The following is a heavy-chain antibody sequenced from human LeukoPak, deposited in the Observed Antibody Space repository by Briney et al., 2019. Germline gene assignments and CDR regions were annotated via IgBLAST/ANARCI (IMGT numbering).Heavy chain of an antibody. D-gene: IGHD1-1*01. CDR3: VRDETLWTLDW. CDR1: GMTFSDYW. J-gene: IGHJ4*02. Sequence: GGSLRLSCAASGMTFSDYWMTWVRQAPGMGLVWVSRINEHGTDSMYAESVKGRFTISRDNAKNTVYLQMNSLRAEDTAVYYCVRDETLWTLDWWGQGTLVSVSS. CDR2: INEHGTDS. V-gene: IGHV3-74*03.